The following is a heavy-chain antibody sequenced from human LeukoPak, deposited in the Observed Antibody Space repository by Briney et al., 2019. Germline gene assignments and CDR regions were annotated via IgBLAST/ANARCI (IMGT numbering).Heavy chain of an antibody. D-gene: IGHD6-13*01. Sequence: GGSLRLSCAASGFTVSSNYMSWVRQAPGKGLEWVSVIYSGGSTYYADSVKGRFTISRDNSKNTLYLQMNSLRAEDTAVYYCVRDNPRQQGFAYWGQGTLVTVSS. CDR3: VRDNPRQQGFAY. CDR1: GFTVSSNY. J-gene: IGHJ4*02. V-gene: IGHV3-53*01. CDR2: IYSGGST.